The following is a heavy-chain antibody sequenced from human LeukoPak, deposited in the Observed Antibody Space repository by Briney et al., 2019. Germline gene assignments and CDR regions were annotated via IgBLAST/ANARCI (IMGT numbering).Heavy chain of an antibody. Sequence: GGSLRLSCPASGFTFSNYFMKWVRQAPGKGLEWVSIIGTSGGDIHYADSVKGRFSISRDNSKNTLSLQMNSLRVDDTAVYYCARDPNWGSGYWGQGTLVTVSS. CDR2: IGTSGGDI. D-gene: IGHD7-27*01. CDR1: GFTFSNYF. CDR3: ARDPNWGSGY. J-gene: IGHJ4*02. V-gene: IGHV3-23*01.